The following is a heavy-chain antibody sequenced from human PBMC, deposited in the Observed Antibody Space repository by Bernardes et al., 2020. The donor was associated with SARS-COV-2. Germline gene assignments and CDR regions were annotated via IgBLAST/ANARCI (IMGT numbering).Heavy chain of an antibody. Sequence: GGSLRLSCAASRFTFSSYSMSWVRQAPGKGLEWVSAISGTGDTTKYTDSVKGRFTISRDNSKNTLYLQMNSLRAEETAIYYCAKCSSTCSQGYGMDVWGQGTSVTVSS. V-gene: IGHV3-23*01. J-gene: IGHJ6*02. CDR3: AKCSSTCSQGYGMDV. CDR1: RFTFSSYS. D-gene: IGHD2-2*01. CDR2: ISGTGDTT.